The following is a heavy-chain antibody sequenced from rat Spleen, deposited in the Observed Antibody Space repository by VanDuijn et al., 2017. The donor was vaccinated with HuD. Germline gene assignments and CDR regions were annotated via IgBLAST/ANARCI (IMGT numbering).Heavy chain of an antibody. CDR1: GYTFTSYY. J-gene: IGHJ4*01. V-gene: IGHV1-43*01. CDR2: INTGSGGT. Sequence: QVQLQQSGAELAKPGSSVKMSCEASGYTFTSYYISWIKQTTGQGLEFIGYINTGSGGTKYNEKFKGKATLTVDRSSSSAFMQLSSLTPDDSAVYFCARQGNYGGFSGIMDAWGQGASVTVSS. D-gene: IGHD1-11*01. CDR3: ARQGNYGGFSGIMDA.